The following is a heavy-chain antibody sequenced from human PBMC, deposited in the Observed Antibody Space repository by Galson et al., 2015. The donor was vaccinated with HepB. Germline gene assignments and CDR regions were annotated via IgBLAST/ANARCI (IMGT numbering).Heavy chain of an antibody. J-gene: IGHJ4*02. CDR3: ARATRIGPFDY. V-gene: IGHV3-74*01. Sequence: SLRLSCAASGFTFSSYWMHWVRQAPGKGLVWVSRINSDGSSTSYADSVKGRFTISRDNAKNTLYLQMNSLRAEDTAVYYCARATRIGPFDYWGQGTLVTVSS. D-gene: IGHD5-24*01. CDR2: INSDGSST. CDR1: GFTFSSYW.